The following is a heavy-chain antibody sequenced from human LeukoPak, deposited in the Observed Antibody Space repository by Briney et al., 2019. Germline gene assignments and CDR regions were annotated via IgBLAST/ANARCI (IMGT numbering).Heavy chain of an antibody. D-gene: IGHD5-18*01. CDR3: ARDGRGYSYGFDY. V-gene: IGHV4-59*01. CDR1: GGSISSYY. Sequence: SETLSLTCTVSGGSISSYYWSWIRQPPGKGLEWIGYIYYSGSTNYNPSLKSRVTISVDTSKNQFSLKLSSVTAADTAVYYCARDGRGYSYGFDYWGQGTLVTVSS. J-gene: IGHJ4*02. CDR2: IYYSGST.